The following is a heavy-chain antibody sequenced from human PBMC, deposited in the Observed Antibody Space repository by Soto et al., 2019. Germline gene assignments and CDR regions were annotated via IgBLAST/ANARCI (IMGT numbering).Heavy chain of an antibody. D-gene: IGHD3-10*01. V-gene: IGHV3-74*01. CDR1: GFTFSGRS. J-gene: IGHJ6*04. Sequence: EVQLVESGGGLVQPGGSLRLSCAASGFTFSGRSMHWVRQAPGKGLVWGSGIDNAGTDSTYADSVKGRVTSSRDNAKNTLYLQMISLRVEDTAVYYCARGWFGPDVWGKGTMVTVSS. CDR3: ARGWFGPDV. CDR2: IDNAGTDS.